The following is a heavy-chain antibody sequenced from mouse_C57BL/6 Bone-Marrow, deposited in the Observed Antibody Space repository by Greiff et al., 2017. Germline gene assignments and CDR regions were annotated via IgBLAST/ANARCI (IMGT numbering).Heavy chain of an antibody. CDR1: GYTFTDYY. CDR2: IYPGSGNT. CDR3: AREGSSGYVKAMDY. V-gene: IGHV1-76*01. D-gene: IGHD3-2*02. Sequence: VQLQQSGAELVRPGASVKLSCKASGYTFTDYYINWVKQRPGQGLEWIARIYPGSGNTYYNEKFKGKATLTAEKSSSTAYMQLSSLTSEDSAVYFCAREGSSGYVKAMDYWGQGTSVTVSS. J-gene: IGHJ4*01.